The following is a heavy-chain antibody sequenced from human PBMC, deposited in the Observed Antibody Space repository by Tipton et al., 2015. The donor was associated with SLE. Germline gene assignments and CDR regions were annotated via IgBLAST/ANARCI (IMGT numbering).Heavy chain of an antibody. J-gene: IGHJ4*02. Sequence: LRLSCTVSGGSISSYYWSWIRQPPGKGLEWIGYIYYSGSTNFNPSLKSRVTISVDTSKNQFSLKLSSVTAADTAVYYCARHTYYFDYWGQGTLVTVSS. CDR2: IYYSGST. V-gene: IGHV4-59*08. CDR3: ARHTYYFDY. CDR1: GGSISSYY.